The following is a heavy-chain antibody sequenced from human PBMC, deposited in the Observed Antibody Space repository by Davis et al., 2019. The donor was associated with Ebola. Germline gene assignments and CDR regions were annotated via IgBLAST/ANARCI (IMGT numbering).Heavy chain of an antibody. CDR1: GFTFSSYK. Sequence: GGSLRLSCAASGFTFSSYKMNWVRQAPGKGLEWISYISRSGNTIYYADSVKGRFTISRDNAKDSLYLQMNSLGAEDTAVYYCARDPYNYGSGSYGFWFDPWGQGTLVTVSS. CDR3: ARDPYNYGSGSYGFWFDP. CDR2: ISRSGNTI. V-gene: IGHV3-48*03. J-gene: IGHJ5*02. D-gene: IGHD3-10*01.